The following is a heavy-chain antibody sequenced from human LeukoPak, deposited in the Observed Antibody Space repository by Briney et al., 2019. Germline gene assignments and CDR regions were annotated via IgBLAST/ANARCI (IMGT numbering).Heavy chain of an antibody. V-gene: IGHV4-34*01. J-gene: IGHJ4*02. CDR2: INHSGST. CDR1: GGSFSGYY. Sequence: SETLSLTCAVYGGSFSGYYWSWIRQPPGKGLEWIGEINHSGSTNYNPSLKSRVTISVDTSKNQFSLKLSSVTAADTAVYYCARVPIMITFGGVIVPYYFDYWGQGTLVTVSS. CDR3: ARVPIMITFGGVIVPYYFDY. D-gene: IGHD3-16*02.